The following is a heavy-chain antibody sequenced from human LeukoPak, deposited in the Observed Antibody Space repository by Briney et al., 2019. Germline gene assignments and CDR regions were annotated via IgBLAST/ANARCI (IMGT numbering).Heavy chain of an antibody. Sequence: ASVKVSCKASGYTFTSYDINWVRQATGQGLEWMGWMNPNSGNTGYAQKFQGRVTMTRNTSISTAYMELSSLRSEDTAVYYCARFGRGDIAVADAFDIWGQGTMVTVSS. CDR2: MNPNSGNT. J-gene: IGHJ3*02. D-gene: IGHD6-19*01. V-gene: IGHV1-8*01. CDR1: GYTFTSYD. CDR3: ARFGRGDIAVADAFDI.